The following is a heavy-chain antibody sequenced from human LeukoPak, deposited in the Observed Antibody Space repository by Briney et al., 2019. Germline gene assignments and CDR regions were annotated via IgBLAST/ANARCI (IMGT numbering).Heavy chain of an antibody. CDR1: GFTFSSYW. V-gene: IGHV3-74*01. D-gene: IGHD6-13*01. CDR2: INSDGSST. Sequence: GGSLRLSCAASGFTFSSYWMHWVRHAPGKGLVWVSRINSDGSSTSYADSVKGRFTISRDNAKNTLYLQMNSLRAEDTAVYYCARDYAAAGTGAFDYWGQGTLVTVPS. J-gene: IGHJ4*02. CDR3: ARDYAAAGTGAFDY.